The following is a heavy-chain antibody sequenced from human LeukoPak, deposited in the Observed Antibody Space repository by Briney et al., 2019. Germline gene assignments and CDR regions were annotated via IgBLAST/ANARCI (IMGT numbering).Heavy chain of an antibody. V-gene: IGHV4-61*01. CDR1: GGSVSSGRYY. J-gene: IGHJ4*02. D-gene: IGHD3-22*01. CDR3: ARAVSSVVVIPF. CDR2: ISYSGST. Sequence: SETLSLICTVSGGSVSSGRYYWSWIRQPPGKGLEWIGYISYSGSTNYNPSLKSRVTISVDTSKNQFSLKLSSVTAADTAVYYCARAVSSVVVIPFWGQGTLVTVSS.